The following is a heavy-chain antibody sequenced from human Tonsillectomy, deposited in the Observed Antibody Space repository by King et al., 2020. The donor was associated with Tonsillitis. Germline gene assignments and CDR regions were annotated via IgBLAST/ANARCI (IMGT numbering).Heavy chain of an antibody. CDR1: GFTLSSYA. V-gene: IGHV3-23*04. CDR3: AKPKESGSYVYFDY. D-gene: IGHD1-26*01. J-gene: IGHJ4*02. CDR2: SSWIAGTT. Sequence: VQLVESGGGLVQPGGSLRLSCASSGFTLSSYAMSGVGQAPGKGLEWVSVSSWIAGTTYYADYVRGRFTSSRDTSKNTLYLQMNSLSAEDTAVYYCAKPKESGSYVYFDYWGQGTLVTVSS.